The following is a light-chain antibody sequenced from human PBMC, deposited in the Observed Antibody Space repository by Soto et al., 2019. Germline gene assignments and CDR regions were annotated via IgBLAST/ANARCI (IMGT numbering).Light chain of an antibody. CDR3: QVWDNGGDRHVV. J-gene: IGLJ2*01. CDR2: DDY. Sequence: SYELTQPPSVSVAPGQTATLTCGGTNFLGKSVHWYQHKPGQAPVLVVYDDYDRPSGIPERISGSNSGNTATLTISRVEAGDEADYYCQVWDNGGDRHVVFGGGTKLTVL. CDR1: NFLGKS. V-gene: IGLV3-21*02.